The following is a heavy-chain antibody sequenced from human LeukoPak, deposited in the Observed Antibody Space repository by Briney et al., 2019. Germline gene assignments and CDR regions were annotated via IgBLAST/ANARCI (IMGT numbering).Heavy chain of an antibody. CDR2: IYYSGST. J-gene: IGHJ3*02. D-gene: IGHD3-22*01. Sequence: SETLSLTCTISGGSISSYYWSWIRQPPGKGLEWIGYIYYSGSTNYNPSLKSRVTISVDTSKNQFSLKLSSVTAADTAVYYCAGSGITMIVVALDAFDIWGQGTMVTVSS. CDR1: GGSISSYY. V-gene: IGHV4-59*01. CDR3: AGSGITMIVVALDAFDI.